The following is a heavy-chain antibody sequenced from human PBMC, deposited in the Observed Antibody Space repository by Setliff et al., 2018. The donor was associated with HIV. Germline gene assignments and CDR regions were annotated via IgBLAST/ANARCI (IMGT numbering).Heavy chain of an antibody. Sequence: PGESLTISCKALDYTFTTYWIGWVRQMPGEGLEWMGIIYPDDSNIKYNPSFQNQVTISADKSISTAYLQVNNLKASDTATYYCARRDGRSMNAFEIWGPGTMVTVS. J-gene: IGHJ3*02. V-gene: IGHV5-51*01. CDR1: DYTFTTYW. CDR2: IYPDDSNI. CDR3: ARRDGRSMNAFEI. D-gene: IGHD6-13*01.